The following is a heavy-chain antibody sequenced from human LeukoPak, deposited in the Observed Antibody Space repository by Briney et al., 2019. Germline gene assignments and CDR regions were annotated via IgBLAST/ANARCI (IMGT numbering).Heavy chain of an antibody. D-gene: IGHD3-10*01. Sequence: GGSLRLSCATSGFTFSSYAMHWVRQAPGKGLEYVSAISSNGGSTYYANSVKGRFTISRDNSKNTVNLQLGSLRIEDTAVYHCARMTLYGSGTVHWGQGILVTVSS. CDR3: ARMTLYGSGTVH. CDR2: ISSNGGST. V-gene: IGHV3-64*01. J-gene: IGHJ4*02. CDR1: GFTFSSYA.